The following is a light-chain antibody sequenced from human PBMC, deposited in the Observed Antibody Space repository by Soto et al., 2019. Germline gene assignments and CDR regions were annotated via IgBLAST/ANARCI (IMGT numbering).Light chain of an antibody. CDR2: DTS. CDR3: QQYENLPT. V-gene: IGKV3-11*01. Sequence: EIVLTQSPANMSMSPGERTTLSCRASQSVSSYLAWYQQKPGQAPRLLIYDTSTRATGVPTRFSGSRSGADFTFTISRLQPEDIATYYCQQYENLPTFGQGTRLEIK. J-gene: IGKJ5*01. CDR1: QSVSSY.